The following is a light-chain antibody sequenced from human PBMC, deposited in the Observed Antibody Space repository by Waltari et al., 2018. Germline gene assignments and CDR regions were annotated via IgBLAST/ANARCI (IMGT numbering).Light chain of an antibody. CDR2: AAS. V-gene: IGKV1-39*01. J-gene: IGKJ1*01. CDR3: QQTYSTLGT. Sequence: DIQMTQSPSSLSASVGDRVTITCRASQSIVSYLHWYQQKPGKAPKLLIYAASSLQSGVPSRCSGSGSGTDFTLTISSLQPEDFATYYCQQTYSTLGTFGQGTKVEIK. CDR1: QSIVSY.